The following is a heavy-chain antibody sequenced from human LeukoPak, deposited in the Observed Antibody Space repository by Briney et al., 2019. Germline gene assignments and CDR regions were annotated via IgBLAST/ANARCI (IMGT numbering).Heavy chain of an antibody. Sequence: ASVKVSCKASGGTFSSYAISWVRQAPGQGLEWMGGIIPIFGTANYAQKFQGRVTITADESTSTAYMELSSLRSEDTAVYYCARDDGVLRFDPWGQGTLVAVSS. V-gene: IGHV1-69*13. CDR1: GGTFSSYA. D-gene: IGHD4-17*01. CDR2: IIPIFGTA. CDR3: ARDDGVLRFDP. J-gene: IGHJ5*02.